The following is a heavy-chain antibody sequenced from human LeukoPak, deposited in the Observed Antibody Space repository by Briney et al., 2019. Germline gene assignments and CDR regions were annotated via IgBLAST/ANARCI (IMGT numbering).Heavy chain of an antibody. D-gene: IGHD6-19*01. CDR2: ISWNSGSI. Sequence: PGGSLRLSCAASGFTFDDYAMHWVRQAPGKGLEWVSGISWNSGSIGYADSVKGRFTISRDNAKNSLYLQMNSLRAEDTALYYCAKDIGSGWYRVYFDYWGQGTLVTVSP. V-gene: IGHV3-9*01. CDR1: GFTFDDYA. CDR3: AKDIGSGWYRVYFDY. J-gene: IGHJ4*02.